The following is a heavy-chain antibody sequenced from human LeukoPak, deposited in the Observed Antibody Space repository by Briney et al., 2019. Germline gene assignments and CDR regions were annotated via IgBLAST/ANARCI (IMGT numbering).Heavy chain of an antibody. D-gene: IGHD5-24*01. CDR1: GFTVSSNY. V-gene: IGHV3-66*02. Sequence: GGSLRLSCAASGFTVSSNYISWVRQAPGKGLEWVSVIYSGGTTYYADSVKGRFTISRDNSKNTLYLQMNSLRAEDTAVYYCARNDGYFPFDYWGQGTLVTVSS. CDR3: ARNDGYFPFDY. J-gene: IGHJ4*02. CDR2: IYSGGTT.